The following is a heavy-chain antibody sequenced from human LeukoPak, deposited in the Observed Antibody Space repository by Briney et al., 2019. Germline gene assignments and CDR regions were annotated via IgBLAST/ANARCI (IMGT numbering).Heavy chain of an antibody. J-gene: IGHJ4*02. CDR2: ISSSGSTI. CDR1: GFTFSDYY. V-gene: IGHV3-11*01. CDR3: AREGTYYYDSSGYVN. Sequence: PGRSLRLSCAASGFTFSDYYMSWIRQAPGKGLEWVSYISSSGSTIYYADSVKGRFTISRDNAKNSLYLQMNSLRAEDTAVYYCAREGTYYYDSSGYVNWGQGTLVTVSS. D-gene: IGHD3-22*01.